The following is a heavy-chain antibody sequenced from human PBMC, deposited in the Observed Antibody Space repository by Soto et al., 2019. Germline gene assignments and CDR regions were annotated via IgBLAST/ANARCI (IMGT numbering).Heavy chain of an antibody. CDR2: MFYSGNT. J-gene: IGHJ6*02. CDR1: GGSISSSTYY. D-gene: IGHD3-10*01. V-gene: IGHV4-39*02. CDR3: ARDVLLWFGELLYPMGGYYYGMDV. Sequence: SETLSLTCAVSGGSISSSTYYWGWIRQPPGKGLEWIGSMFYSGNTYYNPSLKSRVTISVDTSKNQFSLKLSSVTAADTAVYYCARDVLLWFGELLYPMGGYYYGMDVWGQGTTVTVSS.